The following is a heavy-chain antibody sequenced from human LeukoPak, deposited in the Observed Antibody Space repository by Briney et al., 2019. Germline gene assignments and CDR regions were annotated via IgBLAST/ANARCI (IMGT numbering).Heavy chain of an antibody. D-gene: IGHD6-13*01. J-gene: IGHJ4*02. CDR3: AKAAPGQRLVVDYFDY. Sequence: PGRSLRLSCAASGFTFGNYAMHWVRQVPGKGLVWVSSIGWNRFKIGYADSVKCRFTISRDNAKNSMYLQMNSLRPEDTAFYYCAKAAPGQRLVVDYFDYWGQGILVTV. CDR1: GFTFGNYA. CDR2: IGWNRFKI. V-gene: IGHV3-9*01.